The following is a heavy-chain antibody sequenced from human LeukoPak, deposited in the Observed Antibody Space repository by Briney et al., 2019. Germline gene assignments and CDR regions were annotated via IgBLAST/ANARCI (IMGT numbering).Heavy chain of an antibody. CDR3: ARSPFVGDGYGFFDY. J-gene: IGHJ4*02. CDR2: IYYSGST. D-gene: IGHD5-24*01. Sequence: PSETLSLTCTVSGGFISSYYWSWIRQPPGKGLEWIGYIYYSGSTNYNPSLKSRVTISVDTSKNQFSLKLSSVTAADTAVYYCARSPFVGDGYGFFDYGGQETLVPFP. CDR1: GGFISSYY. V-gene: IGHV4-59*01.